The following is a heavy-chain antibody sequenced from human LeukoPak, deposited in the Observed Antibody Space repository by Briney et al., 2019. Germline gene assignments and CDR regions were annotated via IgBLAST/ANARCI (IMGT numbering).Heavy chain of an antibody. CDR2: IYYSGST. V-gene: IGHV4-39*01. D-gene: IGHD2-2*01. CDR1: GGSISSSSYH. J-gene: IGHJ5*02. Sequence: SETLSLTCTVSGGSISSSSYHWGWIRQPPGKGLEWIGSIYYSGSTYYNPSLKSRVTISVDTSKNQFSLKLSSVTAADTAVYYCARHLLPYCSSTSCPEFDPWGQGTLVTVSS. CDR3: ARHLLPYCSSTSCPEFDP.